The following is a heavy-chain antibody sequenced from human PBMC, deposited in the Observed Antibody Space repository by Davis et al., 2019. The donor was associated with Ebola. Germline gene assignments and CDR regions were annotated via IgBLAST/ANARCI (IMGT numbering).Heavy chain of an antibody. CDR2: INHSGST. CDR3: ARGDLGGKQLVY. D-gene: IGHD6-13*01. V-gene: IGHV4-34*01. CDR1: GVSFSGYY. J-gene: IGHJ4*02. Sequence: SETLSLTCAVYGVSFSGYYWTWILQPPGKGLEWIGEINHSGSTNYNPSLKSRLIISIDTSKNQFYLQLNSVTAADTAVYYCARGDLGGKQLVYWGQGTLVTVSS.